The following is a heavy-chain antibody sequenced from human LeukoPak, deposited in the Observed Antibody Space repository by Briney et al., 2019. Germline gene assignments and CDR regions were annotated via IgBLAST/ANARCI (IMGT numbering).Heavy chain of an antibody. J-gene: IGHJ6*03. CDR2: ISSGGDSI. CDR3: ASGSYGSGFYYFYYMDV. V-gene: IGHV3-11*04. D-gene: IGHD3-10*01. CDR1: GITFSDHY. Sequence: GGSLRLSCAASGITFSDHYMSCIRQAPGKGLEWLSYISSGGDSIYYADSVKGRFTISRDNAKNSVSLQMNSLRAEDTAVYYCASGSYGSGFYYFYYMDVWGKGTTVTVSS.